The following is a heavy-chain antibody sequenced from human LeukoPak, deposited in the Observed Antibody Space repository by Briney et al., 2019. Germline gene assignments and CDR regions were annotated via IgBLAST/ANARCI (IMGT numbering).Heavy chain of an antibody. D-gene: IGHD6-6*01. J-gene: IGHJ3*02. CDR3: AHSRSSHVRDAFDI. V-gene: IGHV2-5*02. CDR1: GFSLSTSGVG. Sequence: SGPTLVKPTQTLTLTCTFSGFSLSTSGVGVGWIRQPPGKALEWLALIYWDDDKRYSPSLKSRLTITKDTSKNQVVLTMTNVDPVDTATYYCAHSRSSHVRDAFDIWGQGTMVTVSS. CDR2: IYWDDDK.